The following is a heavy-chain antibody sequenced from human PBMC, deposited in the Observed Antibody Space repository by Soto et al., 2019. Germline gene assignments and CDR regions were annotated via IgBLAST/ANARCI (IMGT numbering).Heavy chain of an antibody. CDR2: IYYSGST. D-gene: IGHD2-15*01. J-gene: IGHJ6*04. V-gene: IGHV4-59*01. CDR1: GGSISSYY. CDR3: ARDQGVDRYYYYGMDV. Sequence: SETLSLTCTVSGGSISSYYWSWIRQPPGKGLEWIGYIYYSGSTNYNPSLKSRVTISVDTSKNQFSLKLSSVTAADTAVYYFARDQGVDRYYYYGMDVWGKGTTVTVSS.